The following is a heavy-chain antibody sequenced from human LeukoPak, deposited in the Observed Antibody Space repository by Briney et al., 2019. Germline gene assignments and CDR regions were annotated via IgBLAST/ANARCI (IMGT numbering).Heavy chain of an antibody. V-gene: IGHV5-51*01. Sequence: GESLKISCQGFGYPFTTPWIGWGRQLPGKGLEWTAIIYAGNSDAKYSPSFQGQVSISTDRSISTAYLHWSSLKASYTAIYYCAIINHPDGRVYWGQGTLVTVSS. CDR2: IYAGNSDA. CDR3: AIINHPDGRVY. J-gene: IGHJ4*02. CDR1: GYPFTTPW. D-gene: IGHD5-24*01.